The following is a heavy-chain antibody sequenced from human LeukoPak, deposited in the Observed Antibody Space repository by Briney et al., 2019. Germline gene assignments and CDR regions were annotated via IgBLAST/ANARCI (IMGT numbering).Heavy chain of an antibody. CDR2: ISGSGGST. CDR3: AKDYSSTSSSGYFHWLDT. V-gene: IGHV3-23*01. CDR1: GFTFSSYA. D-gene: IGHD3-22*01. J-gene: IGHJ5*02. Sequence: PGVSLRLSCAASGFTFSSYAMSWVRQAPGKGLEWVSAISGSGGSTYYADSVKGRFTISRDNSKSTLYLQMNSLRAEDTAVYYCAKDYSSTSSSGYFHWLDTWGQGTLVTVSS.